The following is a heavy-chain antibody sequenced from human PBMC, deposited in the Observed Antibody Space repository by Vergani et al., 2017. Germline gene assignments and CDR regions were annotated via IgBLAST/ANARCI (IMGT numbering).Heavy chain of an antibody. Sequence: EVQLLQSGGGVIQPGGSVRLSCAASGFTFSACPMTWVRQAPGKGLEWVSAISARYPSTYYADSVKGRFTISRDNAKNTLYLQMNSLRAEDTAVYYCAKDAHFDYWGQGTLVTVSS. V-gene: IGHV3-23*01. CDR1: GFTFSACP. CDR2: ISARYPST. CDR3: AKDAHFDY. J-gene: IGHJ4*02.